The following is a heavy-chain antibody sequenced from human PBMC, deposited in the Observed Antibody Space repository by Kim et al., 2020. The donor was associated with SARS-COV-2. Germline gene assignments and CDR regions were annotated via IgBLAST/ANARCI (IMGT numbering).Heavy chain of an antibody. V-gene: IGHV4-39*01. CDR1: GGSISSSSYH. D-gene: IGHD2-15*01. Sequence: SETLSLTCTVSGGSISSSSYHWGWIRQPPGKGLEWIGSIYYSGSTYYNPSLKSRVTISVDTSKNQFSLKLSSVTAADTAVYYCARHEWCSGGSCYHHYYYYGMDVWGQGTTVTVSS. J-gene: IGHJ6*02. CDR3: ARHEWCSGGSCYHHYYYYGMDV. CDR2: IYYSGST.